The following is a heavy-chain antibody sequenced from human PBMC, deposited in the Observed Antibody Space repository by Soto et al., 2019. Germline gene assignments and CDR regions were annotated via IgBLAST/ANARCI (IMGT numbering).Heavy chain of an antibody. J-gene: IGHJ6*02. Sequence: QVQLVESGGGVVQPGRSLRLSCAASGFTFSSYGMHWVRQAPGKGLEWVAVISYDGSNKYYADSVKGRFTISRDNSKNPLYLQMNSLRAEDTAVYYCAKRGGYSSGWYGGWYYYGMDVWGQGTTVTVSS. CDR1: GFTFSSYG. D-gene: IGHD6-19*01. V-gene: IGHV3-30*18. CDR3: AKRGGYSSGWYGGWYYYGMDV. CDR2: ISYDGSNK.